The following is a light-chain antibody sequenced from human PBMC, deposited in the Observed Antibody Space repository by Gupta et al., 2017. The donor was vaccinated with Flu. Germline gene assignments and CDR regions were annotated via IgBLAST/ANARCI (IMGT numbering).Light chain of an antibody. Sequence: EIVLTQSPGTLSLSPGERATLSCRASQSVSSSYLAWYQQKPGQAPRLLIYGASSRATGIPDRFSGSGSGTDFTLTISRLEPEDFAVYYCQQDRSSPVTFGQGTKVEIK. CDR1: QSVSSSY. CDR3: QQDRSSPVT. V-gene: IGKV3-20*01. CDR2: GAS. J-gene: IGKJ1*01.